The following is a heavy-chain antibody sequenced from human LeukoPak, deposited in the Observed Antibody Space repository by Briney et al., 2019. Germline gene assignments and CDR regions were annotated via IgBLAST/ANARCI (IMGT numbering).Heavy chain of an antibody. CDR1: GFTFSNYS. V-gene: IGHV3-21*01. J-gene: IGHJ4*02. CDR3: ARDGPAAGTEVDY. CDR2: IRSSGPSI. Sequence: GGSLRLSCAASGFTFSNYSMIWVRQAPGKGLEWVSYIRSSGPSIYYAGSVKGRFTISRDNAKNSLYLQMNSLRAEDTAVYYRARDGPAAGTEVDYWGQGTLVTVSS. D-gene: IGHD6-13*01.